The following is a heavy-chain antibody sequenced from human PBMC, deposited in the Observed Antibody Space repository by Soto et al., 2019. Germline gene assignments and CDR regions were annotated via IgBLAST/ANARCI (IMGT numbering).Heavy chain of an antibody. V-gene: IGHV4-59*01. J-gene: IGHJ4*02. D-gene: IGHD3-9*01. CDR3: ARVDWGSFDY. CDR2: IFYSGST. CDR1: GASLSGYY. Sequence: SEALSLSCTVSGASLSGYYLAWIRQPPGKGLEWIGNIFYSGSTDYNPSLKSRVTMSLDTSRSHFALKIRSVTTADTAVYYCARVDWGSFDYWGQGTLVTVSS.